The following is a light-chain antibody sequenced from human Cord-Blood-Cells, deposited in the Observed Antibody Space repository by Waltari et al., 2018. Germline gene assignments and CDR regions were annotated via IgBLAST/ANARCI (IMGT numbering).Light chain of an antibody. CDR3: SSYTSSSTWV. V-gene: IGLV2-14*01. CDR1: SSDVGGYNS. CDR2: DVS. J-gene: IGLJ3*02. Sequence: QSALSQPAPVSGSPAPSITLSCTGTSSDVGGYNSSSWYQQHPGKAPKLMIYDVSNWPSGVSNRFSGSKSGNTASLTISGLQAEDEADYYCSSYTSSSTWVFGGGTKLTVL.